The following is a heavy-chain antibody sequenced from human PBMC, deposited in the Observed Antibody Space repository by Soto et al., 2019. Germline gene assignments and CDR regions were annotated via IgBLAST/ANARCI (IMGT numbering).Heavy chain of an antibody. D-gene: IGHD6-19*01. CDR2: ISSTSTYT. Sequence: GGSLRLSCAASGFTFRSYAMNWVRQTQEKGLEWVSSISSTSTYTHYADTVKGRFTISRDNANNSLFLQMNSLRAEDTAIYYCARDLALAGNYWGQGALVTVSS. V-gene: IGHV3-21*01. J-gene: IGHJ4*02. CDR1: GFTFRSYA. CDR3: ARDLALAGNY.